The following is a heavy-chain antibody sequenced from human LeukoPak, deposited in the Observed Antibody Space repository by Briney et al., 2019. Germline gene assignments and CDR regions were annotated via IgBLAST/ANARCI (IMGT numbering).Heavy chain of an antibody. J-gene: IGHJ4*02. CDR3: ARVDWEGSGSYYFDY. D-gene: IGHD1-26*01. V-gene: IGHV3-23*01. CDR2: IEVGGAIT. Sequence: PGGSLRLSCAASGFTFSSYAMTWVRRAPGKGLEWVSTIEVGGAITHYAASVKGRFTISRDNSKNTLFLQMNNLRAEDTAVYYCARVDWEGSGSYYFDYWGQGTLVTVSS. CDR1: GFTFSSYA.